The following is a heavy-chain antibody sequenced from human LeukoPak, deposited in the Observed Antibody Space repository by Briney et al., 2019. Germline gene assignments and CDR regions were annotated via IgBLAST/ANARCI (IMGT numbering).Heavy chain of an antibody. Sequence: TSETLSLTCTVSGSSISSGSYYWSWIRQPPGKGLEWIGSNYYSGSTYYNPSLKSRVTISVDTSKNQFSLKLSSVTAADTAVYYCARLVITFGGYFDYWGQGTLVTVSS. V-gene: IGHV4-39*07. J-gene: IGHJ4*02. CDR3: ARLVITFGGYFDY. CDR1: GSSISSGSYY. CDR2: NYYSGST. D-gene: IGHD3-16*01.